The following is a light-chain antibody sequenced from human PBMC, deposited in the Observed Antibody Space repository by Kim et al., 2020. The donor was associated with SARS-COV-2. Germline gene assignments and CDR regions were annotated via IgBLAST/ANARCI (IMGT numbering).Light chain of an antibody. CDR2: KIS. V-gene: IGKV1-5*03. CDR3: QQYDKYPLT. Sequence: ASGGDRVTITCRASQNINTCWAWHQQKPGRAPKVLIYKISFLESGVPSRVSGSGSGTEFTLTINGVQADDFATYYCQQYDKYPLTLGGGTKVEIK. CDR1: QNINTC. J-gene: IGKJ4*01.